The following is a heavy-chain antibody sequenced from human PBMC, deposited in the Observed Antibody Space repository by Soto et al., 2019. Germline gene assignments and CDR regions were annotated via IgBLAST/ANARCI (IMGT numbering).Heavy chain of an antibody. D-gene: IGHD5-12*01. CDR2: ASYDGSYK. CDR1: GFTFSSFG. Sequence: QVQLVECGGGVVQPGRSLRLSCAASGFTFSSFGMHWVRQAPGKGLEWVAVASYDGSYKYYADSVKGRFTISRDNSKNTLYLQMNSLRAEDTAVYYCAKERSVVATTPDFDYWGQGTLVTVSS. J-gene: IGHJ4*02. CDR3: AKERSVVATTPDFDY. V-gene: IGHV3-30*18.